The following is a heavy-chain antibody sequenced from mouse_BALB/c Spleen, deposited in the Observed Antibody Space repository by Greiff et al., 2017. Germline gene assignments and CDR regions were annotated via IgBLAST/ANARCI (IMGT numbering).Heavy chain of an antibody. CDR1: GYTFTSYW. D-gene: IGHD1-1*01. CDR2: IDPSDSYT. CDR3: ARLGGSSPYGY. J-gene: IGHJ2*01. V-gene: IGHV1-69*02. Sequence: VQLQQPGAELVKPGASVKLSCKASGYTFTSYWMHWVKQRPGQGLEWIGEIDPSDSYTNYNQKFKGKATLTVDKSSSTAYMQLSSLTSEDSAVYYCARLGGSSPYGYWGQGTTLTVSS.